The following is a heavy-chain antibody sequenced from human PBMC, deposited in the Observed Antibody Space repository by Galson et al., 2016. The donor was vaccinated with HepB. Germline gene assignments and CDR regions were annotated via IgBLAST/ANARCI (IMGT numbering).Heavy chain of an antibody. D-gene: IGHD2-8*01. J-gene: IGHJ1*01. CDR2: IRNKARSYTT. CDR3: ARLYNGGDRYQH. V-gene: IGHV3-72*01. CDR1: GFTFSDHH. Sequence: SLRLSCAVSGFTFSDHHMDWVRQAPGKGLEWVGRIRNKARSYTTEYAASVKGRFTISRDDSKNSMYLQMNTLQREDTAVYYCARLYNGGDRYQHWGQGALVTVSS.